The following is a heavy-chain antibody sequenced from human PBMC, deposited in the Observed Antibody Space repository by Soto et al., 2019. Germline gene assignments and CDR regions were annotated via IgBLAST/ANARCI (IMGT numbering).Heavy chain of an antibody. CDR3: ANRDVDIVATMDYYGMDV. V-gene: IGHV1-69*01. CDR2: IIPIFGTA. J-gene: IGHJ6*02. CDR1: GGTFSSYA. Sequence: QVQLVQSGAEVKKPGSSVKVSCKASGGTFSSYAISWVRQAPGQGLEWMGGIIPIFGTANYAQKFQGRVTITADESTGTAYMGRSSMRSADTAVYYCANRDVDIVATMDYYGMDVWGQGTTVTVSS. D-gene: IGHD5-12*01.